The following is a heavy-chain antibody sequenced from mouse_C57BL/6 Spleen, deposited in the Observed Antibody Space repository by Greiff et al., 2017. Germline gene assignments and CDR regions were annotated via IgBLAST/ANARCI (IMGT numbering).Heavy chain of an antibody. CDR3: ARGDSKYGGSWFAY. Sequence: VQLQQSGPELVKPGASVKISCKASGYSFTGYYMHWVKQSHGNILDWIGSIYPYNGVSSYNQKFKGKATLTVAKSSSTAYMELRRLTSEDSAVYCCARGDSKYGGSWFAYWGQGTLVTVSA. J-gene: IGHJ3*01. V-gene: IGHV1-31*01. D-gene: IGHD2-5*01. CDR2: IYPYNGVS. CDR1: GYSFTGYY.